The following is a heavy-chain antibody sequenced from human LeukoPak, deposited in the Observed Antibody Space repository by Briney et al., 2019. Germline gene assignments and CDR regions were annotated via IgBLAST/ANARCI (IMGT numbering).Heavy chain of an antibody. D-gene: IGHD3-3*01. Sequence: GGSLRLSCAASGFTLSSYAMSWVRQAPGKGLEWVSAISGSGGSTYYADSVKGRFTISRDNSKNTLYLQMNSLRAEDTAVYYCARVYYDFWSGYYRYYFNYWGQGTLVTVSS. CDR3: ARVYYDFWSGYYRYYFNY. J-gene: IGHJ4*02. CDR1: GFTLSSYA. V-gene: IGHV3-23*01. CDR2: ISGSGGST.